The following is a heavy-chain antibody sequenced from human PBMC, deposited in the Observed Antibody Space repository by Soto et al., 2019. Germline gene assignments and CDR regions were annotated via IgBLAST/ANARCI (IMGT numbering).Heavy chain of an antibody. Sequence: QVLLQESGPELVKASETLSLACTVSGDSVSSDIYYWDWIRQPPGRGLEWIGTIYYSGSTNYNPSLESRVTISIDTSKNQFSLELTSVTAADMAFYYCAGRGTGIGPHYYGLDVWGQGTAVTVSS. J-gene: IGHJ6*02. CDR2: IYYSGST. CDR3: AGRGTGIGPHYYGLDV. CDR1: GDSVSSDIYY. V-gene: IGHV4-39*01. D-gene: IGHD3-9*01.